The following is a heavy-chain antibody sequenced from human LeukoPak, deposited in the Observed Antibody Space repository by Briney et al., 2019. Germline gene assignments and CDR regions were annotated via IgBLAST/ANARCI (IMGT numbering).Heavy chain of an antibody. CDR3: AKRYSSSSWTAAFDS. CDR2: ISGSGDGT. D-gene: IGHD2-2*01. J-gene: IGHJ4*02. V-gene: IGHV3-23*01. CDR1: GFNFSSYA. Sequence: GGSLTHSRAASGFNFSSYALAWVRQTPGRGLEWVSGISGSGDGTYYADSVKGRFTISRDNSKNTLYLQINSLRAEDTAVYYCAKRYSSSSWTAAFDSWGQGTLVTVSS.